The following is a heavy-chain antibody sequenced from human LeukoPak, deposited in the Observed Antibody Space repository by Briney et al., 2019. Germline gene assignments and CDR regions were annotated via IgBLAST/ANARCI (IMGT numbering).Heavy chain of an antibody. D-gene: IGHD5-12*01. CDR1: GFTLSRYS. V-gene: IGHV3-21*01. J-gene: IGHJ3*02. CDR2: IGSSSSSI. Sequence: GGSLRLSCAASGFTLSRYSMNWVRQAPGKGLEWVSCIGSSSSSIYYADSVKGRFSISRDNAKNSLYLQMNSLRVEDTAVYYCAREGAEGVAKSDAFDIWGQGTMVTVSS. CDR3: AREGAEGVAKSDAFDI.